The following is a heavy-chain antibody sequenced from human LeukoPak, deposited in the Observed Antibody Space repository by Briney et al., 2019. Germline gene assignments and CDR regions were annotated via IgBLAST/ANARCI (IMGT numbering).Heavy chain of an antibody. J-gene: IGHJ2*01. CDR3: ARAFRARYFDL. Sequence: SETLSLTCTVSGGSITTSSYYWGWIRQPPGKGLEWIGIIYYSGSTYYNPSLKGRVTISVNTSKNQFSLKLSSVTAADTAVYYCARAFRARYFDLWGRGTLVTVSS. CDR2: IYYSGST. V-gene: IGHV4-39*01. D-gene: IGHD2/OR15-2a*01. CDR1: GGSITTSSYY.